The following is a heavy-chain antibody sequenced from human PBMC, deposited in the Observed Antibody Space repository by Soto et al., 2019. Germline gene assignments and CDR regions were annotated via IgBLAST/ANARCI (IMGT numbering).Heavy chain of an antibody. D-gene: IGHD2-21*01. CDR3: TTGFSIVLLPSSSDF. V-gene: IGHV1-46*01. CDR1: GYTFTGYY. CDR2: INAGGGYT. J-gene: IGHJ4*02. Sequence: ASVKVSCKASGYTFTGYYMHWVRQAPGQGLEWMGTINAGGGYTTYAQRFQGRVTMTRDTSTSTVSMELSSLRYEDTAVYYCTTGFSIVLLPSSSDFWGQGTLVTLSS.